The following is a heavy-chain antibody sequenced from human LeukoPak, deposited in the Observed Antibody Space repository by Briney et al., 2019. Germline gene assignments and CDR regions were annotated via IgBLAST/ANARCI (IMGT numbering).Heavy chain of an antibody. CDR2: ISSSSSYI. Sequence: GGSLRLSCAASGFTFSSYSMTWVRQAPGKGLEWVSSISSSSSYIYYADSVKGQFTISRDNAKNSLYLQMNSLRAEDTAVYYCARPIFWGLTSYGMDVWGQGTTVTVSS. D-gene: IGHD3-16*01. CDR3: ARPIFWGLTSYGMDV. V-gene: IGHV3-21*01. J-gene: IGHJ6*02. CDR1: GFTFSSYS.